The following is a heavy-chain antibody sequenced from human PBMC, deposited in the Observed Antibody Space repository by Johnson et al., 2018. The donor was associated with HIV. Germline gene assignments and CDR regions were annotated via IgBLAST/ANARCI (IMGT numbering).Heavy chain of an antibody. D-gene: IGHD3-10*01. CDR3: AKPMMSPMAPLDVFDI. CDR2: IRNDGSNK. Sequence: QVQLVESGGGVVQPGGSLRLSCAASGFTFRSYGMHWVRQAPGKGLEWVAFIRNDGSNKYYADSVKGRFTISRDISKNTLYLQMNSLRAEDTAVYYCAKPMMSPMAPLDVFDIWGQGTMVTVSS. V-gene: IGHV3-30*02. J-gene: IGHJ3*02. CDR1: GFTFRSYG.